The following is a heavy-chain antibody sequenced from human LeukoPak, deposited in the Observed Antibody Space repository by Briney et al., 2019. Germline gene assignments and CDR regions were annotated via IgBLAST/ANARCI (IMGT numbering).Heavy chain of an antibody. D-gene: IGHD1-26*01. CDR1: GFTFSNFA. J-gene: IGHJ5*02. V-gene: IGHV3-30-3*01. CDR2: ISYDGSSK. Sequence: GRSLRLSCSASGFTFSNFALHWVSQAPGMGLEWVAAISYDGSSKYYADSVKGRFTISRDNSKNTLYLQMNSLRAEDTVVYYCARSREVWWFDTWGQGTLVTVSS. CDR3: ARSREVWWFDT.